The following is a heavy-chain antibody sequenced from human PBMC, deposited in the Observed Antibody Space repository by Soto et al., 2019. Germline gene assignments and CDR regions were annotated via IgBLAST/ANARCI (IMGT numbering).Heavy chain of an antibody. CDR1: GFTFSSYW. D-gene: IGHD5-18*01. J-gene: IGHJ6*02. Sequence: GGSLRLSCAASGFTFSSYWMHWVRQAPGKGLVWVSRINSDGSSTSYADSVKGRFTISRDNAKNTLYLQMNSLRAEDTAVYYCARDQEYSYGYFNYYYYGMDVWGQGTTVTVSS. CDR2: INSDGSST. V-gene: IGHV3-74*01. CDR3: ARDQEYSYGYFNYYYYGMDV.